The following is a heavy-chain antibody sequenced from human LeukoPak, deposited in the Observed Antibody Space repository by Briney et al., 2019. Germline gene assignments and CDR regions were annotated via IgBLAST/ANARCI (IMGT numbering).Heavy chain of an antibody. D-gene: IGHD3-16*01. Sequence: PSETLSLTCTVSGGPISSYYWSWFRQPPGKGLEWIGYIYYSGSTNYNHSLKSRVTISVDTSKTQFSLKLSSVTAADTAVYYCARDPSGGRGSFDYWGQGSLVTVSS. V-gene: IGHV4-59*01. CDR1: GGPISSYY. CDR2: IYYSGST. J-gene: IGHJ4*02. CDR3: ARDPSGGRGSFDY.